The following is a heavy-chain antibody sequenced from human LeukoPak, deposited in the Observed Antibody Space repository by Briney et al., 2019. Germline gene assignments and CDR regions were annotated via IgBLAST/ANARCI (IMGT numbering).Heavy chain of an antibody. V-gene: IGHV3-23*01. CDR3: ARDYADYVGYFFFDY. CDR1: GFTFNNYA. CDR2: ISGGGETT. Sequence: GGSLRLSCAASGFTFNNYAMNWVRQAPGKGLEWVSSISGGGETTYYAGSAKGRFTISRDNSQNTLYLQMNSLRAEDTAVYYCARDYADYVGYFFFDYWGQGTLVTVSS. D-gene: IGHD4-17*01. J-gene: IGHJ4*02.